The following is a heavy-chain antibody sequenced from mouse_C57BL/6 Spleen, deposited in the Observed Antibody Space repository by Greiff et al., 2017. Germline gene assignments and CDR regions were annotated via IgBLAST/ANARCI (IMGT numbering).Heavy chain of an antibody. J-gene: IGHJ1*03. CDR1: GFSLTSYG. V-gene: IGHV2-6-1*01. CDR2: IWSDGST. CDR3: ARHTPYSNYEDWYFDV. Sequence: VQRVESGPGLVAPSQSLSITCPVSGFSLTSYGVHWVRQPPGKGLEWLVVIWSDGSTTYNSALKSRLSISKDNSKSQGFLKMNSLQTDDTAMYYCARHTPYSNYEDWYFDVWGTGTTVTVSS. D-gene: IGHD2-5*01.